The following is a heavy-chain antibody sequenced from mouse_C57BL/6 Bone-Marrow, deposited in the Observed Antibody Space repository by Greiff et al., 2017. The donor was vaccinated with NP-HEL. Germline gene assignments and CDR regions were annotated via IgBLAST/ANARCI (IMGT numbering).Heavy chain of an antibody. CDR3: AKPNYCGSSYGFAY. CDR1: GFSLTSYG. J-gene: IGHJ3*01. D-gene: IGHD1-1*01. V-gene: IGHV2-5*01. Sequence: QVQLKQSGPGLVQPSQSLSITCTVSGFSLTSYGVHWVRQSPGKGLEWLGVIWRGGSTDYNAAFMSRLSITKDNSKSHVFFKMNSLQADDTAIYFCAKPNYCGSSYGFAYWGQGTLVTVSA. CDR2: IWRGGST.